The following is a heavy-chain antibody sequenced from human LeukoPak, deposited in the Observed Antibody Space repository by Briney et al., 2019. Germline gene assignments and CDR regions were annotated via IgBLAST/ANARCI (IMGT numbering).Heavy chain of an antibody. V-gene: IGHV1-24*01. CDR2: FDPEDGET. CDR3: ARGNYCSGGSCYDGAFDY. Sequence: ASVNVSCKVSGYTLTELSMHWVRQAPGKGLECMGGFDPEDGETIYAQELQGRVTMTTDTSTSTAYMELRSLRSDDTAVYYCARGNYCSGGSCYDGAFDYWGQGTLVTVSS. D-gene: IGHD2-15*01. CDR1: GYTLTELS. J-gene: IGHJ4*02.